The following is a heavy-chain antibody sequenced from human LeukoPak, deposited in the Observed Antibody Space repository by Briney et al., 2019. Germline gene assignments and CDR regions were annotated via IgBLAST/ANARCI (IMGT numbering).Heavy chain of an antibody. CDR2: IWYDGSNK. D-gene: IGHD3-22*01. CDR3: AKARSHYYDSSGYPNDAFDI. V-gene: IGHV3-33*06. J-gene: IGHJ3*02. Sequence: GGSLGLSCAASGFTFSSYGMHWVRQAPGKGLEWVAVIWYDGSNKYYADSVKGRFTISRDNSKNTLYLQMNSLRAEDTAVYYCAKARSHYYDSSGYPNDAFDIWGQGTMVTVSS. CDR1: GFTFSSYG.